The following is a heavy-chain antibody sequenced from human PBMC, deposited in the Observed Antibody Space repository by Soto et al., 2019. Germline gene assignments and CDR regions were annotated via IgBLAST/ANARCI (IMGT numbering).Heavy chain of an antibody. CDR1: GGTFSSYT. CDR2: IIPILGIA. Sequence: ASVKVSCKASGGTFSSYTISWVRQAPGQGLEWMGRIIPILGIANYAQKFQGRVTITTDTSTSTAYMELRSLRSDDTAVYYCARDSPPVDYWGQGTXVTVSS. CDR3: ARDSPPVDY. J-gene: IGHJ4*02. V-gene: IGHV1-69*04.